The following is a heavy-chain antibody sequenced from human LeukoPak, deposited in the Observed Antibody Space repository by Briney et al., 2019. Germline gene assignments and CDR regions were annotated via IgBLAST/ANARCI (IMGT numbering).Heavy chain of an antibody. CDR1: GYTVTNYG. V-gene: IGHV1-18*01. Sequence: ASVKVSCKASGYTVTNYGVSWVRQAPGQGLEWMGWIGAYDGNTNYAQKLQGRVTMTTDTSTSTAYMELRSLRSDDTAVYYCARDRRSSSSNSILFDYWGQGTVVTVSS. J-gene: IGHJ4*02. D-gene: IGHD6-6*01. CDR2: IGAYDGNT. CDR3: ARDRRSSSSNSILFDY.